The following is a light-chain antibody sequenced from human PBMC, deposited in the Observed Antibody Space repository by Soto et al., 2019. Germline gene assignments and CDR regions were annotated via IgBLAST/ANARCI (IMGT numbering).Light chain of an antibody. CDR1: QSVSSSD. J-gene: IGKJ5*01. CDR3: QQYGSSPLT. CDR2: GAS. Sequence: IARTQPPVTLYLSPGQSATLSCMASQSVSSSDLAWYQQKPGQAPRLLIYGASSRATGIPDRFSGSGSGTDFTLTISRLEPEDFAVYYCQQYGSSPLTFGQGTRLDI. V-gene: IGKV3-20*01.